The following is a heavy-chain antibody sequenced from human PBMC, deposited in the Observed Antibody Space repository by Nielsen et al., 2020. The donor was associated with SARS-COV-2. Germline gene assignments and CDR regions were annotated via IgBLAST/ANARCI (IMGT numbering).Heavy chain of an antibody. CDR2: INEDGSVV. V-gene: IGHV3-7*05. D-gene: IGHD4-11*01. Sequence: GESLKISCAASGLIFSSSWMVWVRQAPGKGLEWVANINEDGSVVNYVDSVKGRFTISRDNAGKSLYLQMNSLRAEDTAVYYCGRDAAYSRFDYWGQGTLVTVSS. CDR1: GLIFSSSW. CDR3: GRDAAYSRFDY. J-gene: IGHJ4*02.